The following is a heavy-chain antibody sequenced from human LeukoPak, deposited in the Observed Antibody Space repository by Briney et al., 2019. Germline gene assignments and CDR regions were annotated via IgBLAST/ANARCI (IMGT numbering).Heavy chain of an antibody. V-gene: IGHV3-30*02. CDR3: ALGYCSGGSCYGDWFDP. J-gene: IGHJ5*02. CDR1: GFTISSYG. CDR2: IRYDGSNK. Sequence: PGGSLRLSCAASGFTISSYGMHWVRQAPGKGLEWVAFIRYDGSNKYYADSVKGRFTISRDNSKNTLYLQMNSLRAEDTAVYYCALGYCSGGSCYGDWFDPWGQGTLVTVSS. D-gene: IGHD2-15*01.